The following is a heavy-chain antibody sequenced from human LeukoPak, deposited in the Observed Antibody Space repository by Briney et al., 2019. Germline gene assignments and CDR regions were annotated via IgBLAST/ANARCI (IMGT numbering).Heavy chain of an antibody. CDR2: IKQDGGEK. J-gene: IGHJ4*02. Sequence: PGGSLRLSCAASGFTFSRYWMSWVRQAPGKGLEWVANIKQDGGEKYYVDSVKGRFTISRDNAKNSLYPQMNSLRAEDTAVYYCARLLVYNSGGEAFDHWGQGTLVTVSS. CDR1: GFTFSRYW. CDR3: ARLLVYNSGGEAFDH. V-gene: IGHV3-7*01. D-gene: IGHD1-20*01.